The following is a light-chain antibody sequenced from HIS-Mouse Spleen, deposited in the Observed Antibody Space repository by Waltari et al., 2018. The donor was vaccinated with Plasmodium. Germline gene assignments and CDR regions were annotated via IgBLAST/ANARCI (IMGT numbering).Light chain of an antibody. V-gene: IGLV3-25*03. CDR2: KDS. J-gene: IGLJ3*02. Sequence: SYELTQPPLVSVSPGQTARITCSGDALPKQYAYWYQQKPGQAPVLVIYKDSERPSGIPERFSGSRSGTTVTLTISGVQAEDEADYYCYSTDSSGNHRVFGGGTKLTVL. CDR1: ALPKQY. CDR3: YSTDSSGNHRV.